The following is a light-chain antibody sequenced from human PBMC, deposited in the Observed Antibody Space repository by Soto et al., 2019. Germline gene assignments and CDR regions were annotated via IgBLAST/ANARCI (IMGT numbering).Light chain of an antibody. CDR2: SVN. CDR3: QQANSFPIT. V-gene: IGKV1-39*01. CDR1: QSISSH. J-gene: IGKJ5*01. Sequence: DIQMTQSPSSLSASVGDRVTITCRASQSISSHLNWYQQKPGKAPKLLIHSVNNLESGVPSRFSGSGSGTNFTLTISSLQPEDFATYYCQQANSFPITFGQGTRLEIK.